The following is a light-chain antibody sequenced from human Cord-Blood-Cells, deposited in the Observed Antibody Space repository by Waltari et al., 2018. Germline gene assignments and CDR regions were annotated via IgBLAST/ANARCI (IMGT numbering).Light chain of an antibody. Sequence: EIVLTQSPATLSLSPGERATPSCRASQSVSSYLAWYQQKPGQAPRLLIYDASNRVTGIPARFSGSGSGTDFTLTISSLEPEDFAVYYCQQRSNWPRYTFGQGTKLEIK. CDR3: QQRSNWPRYT. V-gene: IGKV3-11*01. CDR1: QSVSSY. CDR2: DAS. J-gene: IGKJ2*01.